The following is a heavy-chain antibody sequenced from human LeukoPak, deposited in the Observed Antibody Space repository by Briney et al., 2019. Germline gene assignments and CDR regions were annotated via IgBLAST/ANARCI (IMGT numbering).Heavy chain of an antibody. CDR3: ARGVIPSATVDY. Sequence: SETLSLTCTVSGVSISSHYWSWLRQPPGKGLEGVVYIYYTGTTNYNPSLKSRVTISVDTSKNQFSLKLSSVTAADTAVYYCARGVIPSATVDYWGQGTLVTVSS. CDR2: IYYTGTT. V-gene: IGHV4-59*11. D-gene: IGHD2-2*01. CDR1: GVSISSHY. J-gene: IGHJ4*02.